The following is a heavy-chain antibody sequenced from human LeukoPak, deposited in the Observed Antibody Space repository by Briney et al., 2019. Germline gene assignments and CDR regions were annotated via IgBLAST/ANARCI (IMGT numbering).Heavy chain of an antibody. J-gene: IGHJ4*02. CDR3: AREGDCSGGSCYSFFDY. CDR1: GGSISSYY. V-gene: IGHV4-59*01. CDR2: IYYSGST. Sequence: PSETLSLTCTVPGGSISSYYWSWIRQPPGKGLDWIGYIYYSGSTNYNPSLKSRVTISVDTSKNQFSLKLSSVTAADTAVYYCAREGDCSGGSCYSFFDYWGQGTLVTVSS. D-gene: IGHD2-15*01.